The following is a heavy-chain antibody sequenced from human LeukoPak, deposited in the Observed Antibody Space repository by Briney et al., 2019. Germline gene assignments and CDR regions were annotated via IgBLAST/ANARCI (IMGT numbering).Heavy chain of an antibody. V-gene: IGHV3-7*01. D-gene: IGHD3/OR15-3a*01. CDR2: IKQDGGEK. CDR1: GFTFDDYA. J-gene: IGHJ6*02. CDR3: ARDGVMISYYYGMDV. Sequence: GGSLRLSCAASGFTFDDYAMHWVRQAPGKGLEWVANIKQDGGEKYYVDSVKGRFTISRDNAKNSLYLQMSSLRAEDTAVYYCARDGVMISYYYGMDVWGQGTTVTVSS.